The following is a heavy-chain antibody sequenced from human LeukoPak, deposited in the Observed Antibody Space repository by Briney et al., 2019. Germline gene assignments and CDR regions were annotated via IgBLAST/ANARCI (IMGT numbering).Heavy chain of an antibody. CDR3: AAGRPYSLLDY. D-gene: IGHD5-18*01. V-gene: IGHV1-24*01. CDR2: FDVIDGET. CDR1: GSSLTELS. J-gene: IGHJ4*02. Sequence: PSVKVSCTVSGSSLTELSLYWVRQAPGKGLEWMGGFDVIDGETFYAQKFQGRVTMTEDSSADTAYMELRSLTSDDTALYYCAAGRPYSLLDYWGQGTLVTVSP.